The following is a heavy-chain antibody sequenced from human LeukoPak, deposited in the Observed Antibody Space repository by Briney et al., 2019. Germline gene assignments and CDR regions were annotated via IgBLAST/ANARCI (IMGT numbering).Heavy chain of an antibody. CDR1: GGSISSSSYY. V-gene: IGHV4-39*01. CDR3: ARGPLWFGELYLPT. D-gene: IGHD3-10*01. Sequence: SETLSLTCTVSGGSISSSSYYWGWIRQPPGKGLEWIGSIHYSGSTYYNPSLKSRVTISVDTSKNQFSLKLSSVTAADTAVYYCARGPLWFGELYLPTWGQGTLVTVSS. J-gene: IGHJ5*02. CDR2: IHYSGST.